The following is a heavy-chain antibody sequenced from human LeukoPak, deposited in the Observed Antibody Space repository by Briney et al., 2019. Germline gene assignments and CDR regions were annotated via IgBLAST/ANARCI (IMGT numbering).Heavy chain of an antibody. V-gene: IGHV4-61*02. J-gene: IGHJ5*02. CDR3: ARGHRSVSNWFDP. CDR1: GGSISSGSYY. Sequence: SETLSLTCTVSGGSISSGSYYWSWIRQPAGKGLEWIGRIYTSGSTNYNPSLKSRVTISVDTSKNQFSLKLSSVTAADTAVYYCARGHRSVSNWFDPWGQGTLVTVSS. D-gene: IGHD1-14*01. CDR2: IYTSGST.